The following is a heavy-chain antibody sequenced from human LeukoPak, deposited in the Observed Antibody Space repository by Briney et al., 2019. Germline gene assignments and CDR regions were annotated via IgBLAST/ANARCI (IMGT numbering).Heavy chain of an antibody. Sequence: ASVKVSCKASGYTFTGYHMHWVRQAPGQGLEWMGWINPNSGGTNYAQKFQGRVTMTRDTSISTAYMELSRLRSDDTAVYYCARDLKFGGSYYYFDYWGQGTLVTVSS. CDR1: GYTFTGYH. J-gene: IGHJ4*02. D-gene: IGHD1-26*01. CDR2: INPNSGGT. CDR3: ARDLKFGGSYYYFDY. V-gene: IGHV1-2*02.